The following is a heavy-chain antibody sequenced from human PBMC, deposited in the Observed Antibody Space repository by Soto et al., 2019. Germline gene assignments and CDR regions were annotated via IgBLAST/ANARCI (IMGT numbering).Heavy chain of an antibody. J-gene: IGHJ4*02. CDR3: ARDLGLGRLIPNYYFDY. D-gene: IGHD1-1*01. CDR2: IIPIFGTA. CDR1: GGTFSSYA. V-gene: IGHV1-69*06. Sequence: GASVKVSCKASGGTFSSYAISWVRQAPGQGLEWMGGIIPIFGTANYAQKFQGRVTITADKSTSTAYMELSSLRSEDTAVYYCARDLGLGRLIPNYYFDYWGQGTLVTVSS.